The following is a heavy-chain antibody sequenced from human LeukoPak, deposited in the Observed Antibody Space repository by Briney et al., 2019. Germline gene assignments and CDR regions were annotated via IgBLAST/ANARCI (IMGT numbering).Heavy chain of an antibody. CDR3: ARDEDDSSGYFRGSDY. V-gene: IGHV3-21*01. CDR2: ISSSSSYI. D-gene: IGHD3-22*01. Sequence: PGGSLRLSCAASGFTFSSYSMNWVRQAPGKGLEWVSSISSSSSYIYYADSVKGRFTISRDNAKNSLYLQMNSLIAEDTAVYYCARDEDDSSGYFRGSDYGGKGTLVTVSS. J-gene: IGHJ4*02. CDR1: GFTFSSYS.